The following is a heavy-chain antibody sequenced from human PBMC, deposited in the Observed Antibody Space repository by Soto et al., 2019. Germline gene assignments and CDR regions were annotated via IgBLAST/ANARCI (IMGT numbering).Heavy chain of an antibody. V-gene: IGHV4-31*01. CDR1: GGSITSGGYY. CDR3: GRRLFP. J-gene: IGHJ5*02. CDR2: IYYSGFT. Sequence: QVQLQESGPGLVKPSQTLSLTCTVSGGSITSGGYYWSWIRQHPGKGLEWIGYIYYSGFTYYNPSLKGSVNITVDTAKNPFPLKVSSGAGADTAVYYWGRRLFPLGQGTLVTVSS.